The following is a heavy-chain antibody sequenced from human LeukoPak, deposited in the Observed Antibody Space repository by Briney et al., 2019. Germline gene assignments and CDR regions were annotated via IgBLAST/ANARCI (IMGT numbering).Heavy chain of an antibody. V-gene: IGHV4-39*07. Sequence: SETLSLTCTVPGGSISSSSYYWGWIRQPPGKGLEWIGSIYYSGSTNYNPSLKSRVTISVDTSKNQFSLKLSSVTAADTAVYYCARDGAPYGMDVWGQGTTVTVSS. CDR3: ARDGAPYGMDV. D-gene: IGHD3-16*01. CDR1: GGSISSSSYY. J-gene: IGHJ6*02. CDR2: IYYSGST.